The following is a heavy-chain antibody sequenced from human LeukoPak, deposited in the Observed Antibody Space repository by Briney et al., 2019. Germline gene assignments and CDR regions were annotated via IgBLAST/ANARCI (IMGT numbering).Heavy chain of an antibody. D-gene: IGHD3-10*01. CDR2: VLSDGSDQ. Sequence: PGGSLRLSCAASGFTLSNYWMRWVRQAPGKGLEWLAVVLSDGSDQYYGDSVRGRFTVSRDNSKNTLYLQMDNLRFEDTAVYYCARVSKPGWFDYYYMDVWGKGTTVIVSS. CDR3: ARVSKPGWFDYYYMDV. J-gene: IGHJ6*03. V-gene: IGHV3-30*03. CDR1: GFTLSNYW.